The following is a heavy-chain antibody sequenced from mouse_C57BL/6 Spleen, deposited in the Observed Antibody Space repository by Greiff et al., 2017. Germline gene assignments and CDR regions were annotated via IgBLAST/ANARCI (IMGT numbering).Heavy chain of an antibody. J-gene: IGHJ4*01. Sequence: ESGPGLVKPSQSLSLTCSVTGYSITSGYYWNWIRQFPGNKLEWMGYISYDGSNNYNPSLKNRISITRDTSKNQFFLKLNSVTTEDTATYYCAREGLRRRGYYAMDYWGQGTSVTVSS. V-gene: IGHV3-6*01. CDR2: ISYDGSN. CDR1: GYSITSGYY. CDR3: AREGLRRRGYYAMDY. D-gene: IGHD2-4*01.